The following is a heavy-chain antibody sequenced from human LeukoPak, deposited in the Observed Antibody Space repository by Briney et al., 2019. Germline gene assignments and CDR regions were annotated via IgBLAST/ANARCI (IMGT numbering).Heavy chain of an antibody. CDR1: GGTFSNYV. CDR3: ARDLLGSHTSYSSGAWDY. D-gene: IGHD3-9*01. Sequence: SVKVSCKASGGTFSNYVISWVRQAPGQGLEWMGGIIPIFDTADYAQKFQGRLTITADESTSTAYMQLSSLRAEDTAVYYCARDLLGSHTSYSSGAWDYWGQGTLVTVSS. V-gene: IGHV1-69*13. CDR2: IIPIFDTA. J-gene: IGHJ4*02.